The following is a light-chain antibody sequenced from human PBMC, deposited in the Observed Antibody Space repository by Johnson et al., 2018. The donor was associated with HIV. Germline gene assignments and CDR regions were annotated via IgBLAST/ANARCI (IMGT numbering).Light chain of an antibody. CDR3: GTWDSSLIASYV. CDR1: SSNIGNNY. V-gene: IGLV1-51*01. CDR2: DNN. J-gene: IGLJ1*01. Sequence: QSVLTQPPSVSAAPGQKVTISCSGSSSNIGNNYVSWYQQLPGTAPKLLIYDNNKRPSGIPDRFSGSKSGTSATLGITGLQTGDAADYYCGTWDSSLIASYVFGTGTKVTIL.